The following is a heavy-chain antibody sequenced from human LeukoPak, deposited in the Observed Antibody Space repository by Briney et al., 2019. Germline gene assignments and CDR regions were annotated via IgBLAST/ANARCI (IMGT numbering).Heavy chain of an antibody. CDR2: IGGSGVNT. J-gene: IGHJ5*02. CDR1: EFTFSSYA. V-gene: IGHV3-23*01. D-gene: IGHD3-16*01. CDR3: AKDSLKEGGHWFDP. Sequence: GASLRLSCAASEFTFSSYAMSWVRQAPGKGLEWVSAIGGSGVNTYYADSVKGRFTISRDNSKNTLYLQMNSLRAEGTAVYYCAKDSLKEGGHWFDPWGQGTLVTVSS.